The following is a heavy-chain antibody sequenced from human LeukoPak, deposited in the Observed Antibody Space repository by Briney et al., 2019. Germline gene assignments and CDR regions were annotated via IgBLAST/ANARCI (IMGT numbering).Heavy chain of an antibody. Sequence: SETLSLTCTVSGGSISSGSYYCSWIRQPAGKGLEWIGRIYTSGSTNYNPSLKSRVTISVDTSKNQFSLKLSSVTAADTAVYYCARLLIAAAGTGWFDPWGQGTLVTVSS. D-gene: IGHD6-13*01. CDR2: IYTSGST. CDR1: GGSISSGSYY. J-gene: IGHJ5*02. CDR3: ARLLIAAAGTGWFDP. V-gene: IGHV4-61*02.